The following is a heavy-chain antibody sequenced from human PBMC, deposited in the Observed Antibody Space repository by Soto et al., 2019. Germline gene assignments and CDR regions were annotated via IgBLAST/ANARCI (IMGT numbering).Heavy chain of an antibody. CDR3: AKGESVVLMVYATFDY. V-gene: IGHV3-48*03. D-gene: IGHD2-8*01. CDR2: ISSNGSTK. CDR1: GFTFSRYE. Sequence: GGSLRLSCAASGFTFSRYEMNWVRQAPGKGLEWVSYISSNGSTKYHADSVKGRFTISRDNAKNSLYLQMNSLRAEDTAVYYCAKGESVVLMVYATFDYWGQGTLVTVSS. J-gene: IGHJ4*02.